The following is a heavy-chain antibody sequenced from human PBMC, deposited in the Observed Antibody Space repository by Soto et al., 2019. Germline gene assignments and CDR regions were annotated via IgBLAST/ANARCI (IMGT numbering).Heavy chain of an antibody. CDR1: GGSISSYY. D-gene: IGHD6-19*01. V-gene: IGHV4-59*01. Sequence: PSETLSLTCPVSGGSISSYYWRWIRQPPGKGLEWIGYIYYSGSTNYNPSLKSRVTISVDTSKNQFSLKLSSVTAADTAVYYCERVRSSGWKAHYFDYWGQGTLVNVSS. J-gene: IGHJ4*02. CDR3: ERVRSSGWKAHYFDY. CDR2: IYYSGST.